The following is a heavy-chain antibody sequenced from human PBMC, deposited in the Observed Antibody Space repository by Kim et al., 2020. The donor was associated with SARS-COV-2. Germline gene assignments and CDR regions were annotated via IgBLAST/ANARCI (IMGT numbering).Heavy chain of an antibody. J-gene: IGHJ4*02. V-gene: IGHV3-23*01. CDR1: GFIFSSHA. Sequence: GGSLRLSCAASGFIFSSHAMTWVRQAPGKGLEWVSSISGSGGNTYYADSVKGRFTISRDNSKNALFLQMNSLRAEDTALYYCAKEAKSRPLAEFDCWGQGTLVTVSS. CDR3: AKEAKSRPLAEFDC. CDR2: ISGSGGNT. D-gene: IGHD6-19*01.